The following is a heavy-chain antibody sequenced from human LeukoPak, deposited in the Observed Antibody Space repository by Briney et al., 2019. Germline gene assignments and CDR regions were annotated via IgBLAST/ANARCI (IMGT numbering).Heavy chain of an antibody. J-gene: IGHJ4*02. D-gene: IGHD1-26*01. CDR3: AKPPEVGATVAYFDY. CDR2: ISFDGSNQ. V-gene: IGHV3-30*18. CDR1: GFTFSGYG. Sequence: QPGMSLRLSCAASGFTFSGYGMHWLRQAPGKGLEWVALISFDGSNQYYADSVKGRFTISRDNSKNTLYLQMSSLRAEDTAVYYCAKPPEVGATVAYFDYWGQGTLVTVSS.